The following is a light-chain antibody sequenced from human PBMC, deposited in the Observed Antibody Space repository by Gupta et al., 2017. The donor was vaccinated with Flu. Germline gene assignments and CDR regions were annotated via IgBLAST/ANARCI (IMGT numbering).Light chain of an antibody. CDR2: GNS. CDR3: QSYDSSLSGYV. V-gene: IGLV1-40*01. CDR1: SSNIGAGYD. J-gene: IGLJ1*01. Sequence: QSVLTQPPSVSGAPGQMVTISCTGSSSNIGAGYDVHWYQQLPGTAPKLLIYGNSNRPAGVTDRFSGSKSGNSASLAITGLQAEDEADYYCQSYDSSLSGYVFGTGTKVTVL.